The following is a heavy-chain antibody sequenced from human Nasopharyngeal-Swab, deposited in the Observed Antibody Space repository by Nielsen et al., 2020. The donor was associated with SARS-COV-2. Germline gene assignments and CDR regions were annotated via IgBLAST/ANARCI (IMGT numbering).Heavy chain of an antibody. CDR2: ISSSSSYI. D-gene: IGHD6-13*01. CDR3: ARADSSSWYFDY. J-gene: IGHJ4*02. V-gene: IGHV3-21*01. Sequence: GVSLKISCAASGFTFSSYSMNWVRQAPGKGLEWVSSISSSSSYIYYADSVKGRFTISRDNAKNSLYLQMNSLRAEDTAVYYCARADSSSWYFDYWGQGTLVTVSS. CDR1: GFTFSSYS.